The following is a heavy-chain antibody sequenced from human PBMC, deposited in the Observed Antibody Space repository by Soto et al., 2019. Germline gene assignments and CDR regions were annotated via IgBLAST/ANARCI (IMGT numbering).Heavy chain of an antibody. V-gene: IGHV4-34*01. CDR2: INHSGST. Sequence: PSETLSLTCAVYGGSFSGYYWSWIRQHPGEGLEWIGEINHSGSTNYNPSLKSRVTISVDTSKNQFSLKLSSVTAADTAVYYCARGDGYCSGGSCYSGVYFDYWGQGTLVTVSS. J-gene: IGHJ4*02. CDR3: ARGDGYCSGGSCYSGVYFDY. D-gene: IGHD2-15*01. CDR1: GGSFSGYY.